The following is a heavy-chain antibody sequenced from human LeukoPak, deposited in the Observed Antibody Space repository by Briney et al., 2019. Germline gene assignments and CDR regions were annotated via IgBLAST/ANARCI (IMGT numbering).Heavy chain of an antibody. CDR2: ISSNGGST. CDR1: GFTFSSYA. CDR3: ARDRTNGVGYYYYGMDV. V-gene: IGHV3-64*01. D-gene: IGHD2-8*01. Sequence: GGSLRLSCAASGFTFSSYAMHWVRQAPGKGLEYVSAISSNGGSTYYANSVKGRFTISRDNSENTLYLQMGSLRAEDTAVYYCARDRTNGVGYYYYGMDVWGQGTTVTVSS. J-gene: IGHJ6*02.